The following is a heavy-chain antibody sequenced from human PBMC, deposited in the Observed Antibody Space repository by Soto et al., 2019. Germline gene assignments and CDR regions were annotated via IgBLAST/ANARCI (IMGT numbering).Heavy chain of an antibody. CDR1: GGSMISYY. V-gene: IGHV4-59*08. Sequence: PSETLSLTCTFSGGSMISYYWSWIRQPPGRGLEWIGFIYYAGSTKYNPSLNSRVTISVDTSKNQSSLKLSSVTAADTAVYYCARRYSSAFDIWGQGTMVTVSS. CDR3: ARRYSSAFDI. CDR2: IYYAGST. J-gene: IGHJ3*02. D-gene: IGHD6-13*01.